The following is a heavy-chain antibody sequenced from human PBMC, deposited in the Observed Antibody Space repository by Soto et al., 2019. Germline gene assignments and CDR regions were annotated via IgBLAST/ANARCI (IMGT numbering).Heavy chain of an antibody. CDR2: IYPGDSDT. CDR1: GYSFTSYW. D-gene: IGHD5-12*01. V-gene: IGHV5-51*01. CDR3: ARQGVAPQSIAPFDY. Sequence: PGESLKISCKGSGYSFTSYWIGWARQMPGKGLEWMGIIYPGDSDTRYSPSFQGQVTISADKSISTAYLQWSSLKASDTAMYYCARQGVAPQSIAPFDYWGQGTLVTVSS. J-gene: IGHJ4*02.